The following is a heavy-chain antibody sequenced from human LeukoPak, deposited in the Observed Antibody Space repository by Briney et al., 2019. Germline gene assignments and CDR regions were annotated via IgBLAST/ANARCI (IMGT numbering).Heavy chain of an antibody. V-gene: IGHV4-59*01. D-gene: IGHD5-12*01. CDR1: GGSISTYY. Sequence: SETLSLTCIVSGGSISTYYWSWIRQPPGKGLEWIGDIYYSGSTNYNPSLKSRVTISVDTSKNQFSLKLNSVTAADTAVYYCARVSGYDWESFYDYWGQGTLVTVSS. CDR3: ARVSGYDWESFYDY. J-gene: IGHJ4*02. CDR2: IYYSGST.